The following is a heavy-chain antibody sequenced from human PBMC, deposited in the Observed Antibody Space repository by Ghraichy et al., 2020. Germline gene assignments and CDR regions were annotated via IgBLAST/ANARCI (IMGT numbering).Heavy chain of an antibody. CDR2: INPSGGST. CDR1: GYTFTSYY. D-gene: IGHD3-10*01. J-gene: IGHJ4*02. Sequence: ASVKVSCKASGYTFTSYYMHWVRQAPGQGLEWMGIINPSGGSTSYAQKFQGRVTMTRDTSTSTVYMELSSLRSEDTAVYYCAREDTAMVGITMVRNGRGYFDYWGQGALVTVSS. V-gene: IGHV1-46*01. CDR3: AREDTAMVGITMVRNGRGYFDY.